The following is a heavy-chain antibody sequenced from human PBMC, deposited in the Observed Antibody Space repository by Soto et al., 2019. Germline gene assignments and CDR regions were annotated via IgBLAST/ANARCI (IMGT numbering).Heavy chain of an antibody. D-gene: IGHD4-17*01. Sequence: EVQLLESGGGLVQPGGSLRLSCAASGFTFSSYAMNWVRQAPGKGLEWVSVISGSGGSTYYADAVKGRFTISRDNSKNPLYLQMNSLRAEDPALYSCAKRTVGWYFDLWGRGTLVTFSS. J-gene: IGHJ2*01. CDR2: ISGSGGST. CDR1: GFTFSSYA. CDR3: AKRTVGWYFDL. V-gene: IGHV3-23*01.